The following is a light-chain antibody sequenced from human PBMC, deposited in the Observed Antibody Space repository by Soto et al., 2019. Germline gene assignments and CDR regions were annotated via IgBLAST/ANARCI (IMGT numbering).Light chain of an antibody. CDR1: QSVDSAY. CDR3: QQYGNSRGT. J-gene: IGKJ1*01. CDR2: SAS. V-gene: IGKV3-20*01. Sequence: IVLTQSPGTLSLSPGERATLSCRASQSVDSAYLAWFQHKPGQAPRLLIYSASNRATGIPARFSGSGSGTDFTLTISRLEPEDFAVYYCQQYGNSRGTFGQGTKVDIK.